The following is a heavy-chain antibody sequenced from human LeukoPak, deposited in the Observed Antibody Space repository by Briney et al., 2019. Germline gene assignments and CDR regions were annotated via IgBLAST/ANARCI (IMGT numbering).Heavy chain of an antibody. CDR3: ARVGSGWYDGAFDI. Sequence: GGSLRLSCAVSGVTVSSNHMSWVRQAPGKGLEWVSSISSSSSYIYYADSVKGRFTISRDNAKNSLYLQMNSLRAEDTAVYYCARVGSGWYDGAFDIWGQGTMVTVSS. CDR1: GVTVSSNH. CDR2: ISSSSSYI. V-gene: IGHV3-21*01. D-gene: IGHD6-19*01. J-gene: IGHJ3*02.